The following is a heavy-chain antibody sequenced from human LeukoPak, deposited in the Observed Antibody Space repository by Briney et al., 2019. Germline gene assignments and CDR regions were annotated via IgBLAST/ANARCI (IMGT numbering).Heavy chain of an antibody. CDR1: GFTFSSYS. D-gene: IGHD6-19*01. J-gene: IGHJ4*02. V-gene: IGHV3-21*01. CDR2: ISSSSSYI. CDR3: ARKPSSGWYAGSVAGGDY. Sequence: GGSLRLSCAASGFTFSSYSMNWVRQAPGRGLEWVSSISSSSSYIYYADSVKGRFTISRDNAKNSLYLQMNSLRAEDTAVYYCARKPSSGWYAGSVAGGDYWGQGTLVTVSS.